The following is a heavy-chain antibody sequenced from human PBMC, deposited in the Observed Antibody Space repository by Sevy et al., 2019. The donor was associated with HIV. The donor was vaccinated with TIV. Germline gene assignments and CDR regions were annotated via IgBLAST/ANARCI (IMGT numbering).Heavy chain of an antibody. CDR1: GFTFSAYS. CDR3: VRRGVDAYNVYFDL. V-gene: IGHV3-21*05. Sequence: GGSLRLSCTASGFTFSAYSMNWVRQAPGKGLEWLSYISTGTDHIYYADSAKGRFTISRYDAKKSVYLEMKSLRDQDTALYYCVRRGVDAYNVYFDLWGQGTLVTVSS. CDR2: ISTGTDHI. J-gene: IGHJ4*02. D-gene: IGHD3-10*01.